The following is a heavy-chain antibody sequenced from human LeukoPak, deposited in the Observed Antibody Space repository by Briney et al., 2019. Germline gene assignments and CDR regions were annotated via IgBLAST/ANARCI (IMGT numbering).Heavy chain of an antibody. Sequence: VQLVESGGGVVQPGRSLRLSCAASGFTFSSYSMNWVRQAPGKGLEWVSSISSSSSYIYYADSVKGRFTISRDNAKNSLYLQMNSLRAEDTAVYYCARDYGSGSYPPGYWGQGTLVTVSS. CDR3: ARDYGSGSYPPGY. CDR1: GFTFSSYS. J-gene: IGHJ4*02. V-gene: IGHV3-21*01. D-gene: IGHD3-10*01. CDR2: ISSSSSYI.